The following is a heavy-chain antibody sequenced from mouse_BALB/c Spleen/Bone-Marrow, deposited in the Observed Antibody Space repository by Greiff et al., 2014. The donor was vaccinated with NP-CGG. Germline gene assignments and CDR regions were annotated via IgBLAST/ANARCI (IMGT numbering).Heavy chain of an antibody. Sequence: EVQVVESGGGLVQPGGSRKLSCAASGFTFSDYGMAWVRQAPGKGPEWVAFISNLAYSIYYADTVTGRFTISRENAKNTLYLEMSSPRSEDTAMYYCAREGGAMDYWGQGTSVTVSS. CDR3: AREGGAMDY. CDR2: ISNLAYSI. CDR1: GFTFSDYG. J-gene: IGHJ4*01. V-gene: IGHV5-15*02.